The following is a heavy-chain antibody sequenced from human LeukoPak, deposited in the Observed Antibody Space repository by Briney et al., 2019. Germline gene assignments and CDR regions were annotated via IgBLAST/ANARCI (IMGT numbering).Heavy chain of an antibody. Sequence: PGGSLRLSCAASGFTFSSYAMHWVRQAPGKGLEWVAVISYDGSNKYYADSVKGRFTISRDNSKNTLYLQMNSLRAEDTAVYYCARDLRYPRKSEGPNLWFGEFCPQVWGQGTLVTVSS. V-gene: IGHV3-30-3*01. CDR2: ISYDGSNK. D-gene: IGHD3-10*01. CDR1: GFTFSSYA. J-gene: IGHJ4*02. CDR3: ARDLRYPRKSEGPNLWFGEFCPQV.